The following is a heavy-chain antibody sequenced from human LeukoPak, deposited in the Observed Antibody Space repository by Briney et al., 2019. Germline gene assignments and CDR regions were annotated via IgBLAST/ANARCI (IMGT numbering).Heavy chain of an antibody. V-gene: IGHV1-69*04. CDR3: ARDQDYYDSSGYPYYFDY. CDR1: GGTFSSYT. CDR2: IIPILGIA. Sequence: SVKVSCKASGGTFSSYTISWVRQAPGQGLEWMGRIIPILGIANYAQKFQGRVTITADKSTSTAYMELSSPRSEDTAVYYCARDQDYYDSSGYPYYFDYWGQGTLVTVSS. J-gene: IGHJ4*02. D-gene: IGHD3-22*01.